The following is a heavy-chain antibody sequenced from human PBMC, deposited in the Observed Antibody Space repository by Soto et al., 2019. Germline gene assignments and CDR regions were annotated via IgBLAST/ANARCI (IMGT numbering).Heavy chain of an antibody. CDR1: GFTFSSYG. CDR2: IWYDGSNK. J-gene: IGHJ3*02. V-gene: IGHV3-33*01. D-gene: IGHD3-16*02. CDR3: ARDLVMITFGGVIVEPNAFDI. Sequence: GGSLRLSCAASGFTFSSYGMHWVRQAPGKGLEWVAVIWYDGSNKYYADSVKGRFTISRDNSKNTLYLQMNSLRAEDTAVYYCARDLVMITFGGVIVEPNAFDIWGQGTMVTVSS.